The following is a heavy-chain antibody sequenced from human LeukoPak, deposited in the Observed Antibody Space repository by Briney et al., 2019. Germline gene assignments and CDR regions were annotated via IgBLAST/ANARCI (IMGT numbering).Heavy chain of an antibody. CDR3: ARENGSTWGFFYYYYGMDV. D-gene: IGHD3-16*01. CDR2: IKQDGSGK. CDR1: GFTFSNYW. J-gene: IGHJ6*04. Sequence: GGSLRLSCAASGFTFSNYWMSWVRQAPGKGLEWVANIKQDGSGKYCVDSVKGRFTISRDNAKNSLYLQMNSLRAEDTAVYYCARENGSTWGFFYYYYGMDVWGKGTTVTVSS. V-gene: IGHV3-7*03.